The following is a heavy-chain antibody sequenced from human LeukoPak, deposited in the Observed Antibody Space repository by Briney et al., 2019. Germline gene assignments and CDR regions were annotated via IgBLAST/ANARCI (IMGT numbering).Heavy chain of an antibody. CDR2: IVPIFGTA. CDR1: GGTFSSYA. D-gene: IGHD3-22*01. J-gene: IGHJ4*02. Sequence: ASVKVSCKASGGTFSSYAISWVRQAPGQGLEWMGGIVPIFGTANYAQKLQGRVTMTTDTSTSTAYMELRSLRSDDTAVYYCARDTLPYYYDSSGFDYWGQGTLVTVSS. CDR3: ARDTLPYYYDSSGFDY. V-gene: IGHV1-69*05.